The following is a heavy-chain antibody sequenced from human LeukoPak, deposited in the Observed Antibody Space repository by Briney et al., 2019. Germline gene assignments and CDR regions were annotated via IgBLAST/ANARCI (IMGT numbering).Heavy chain of an antibody. CDR3: AKDRRGNGYSSPIGY. V-gene: IGHV3-64*01. D-gene: IGHD6-13*01. Sequence: GGSLRLSCAASGFTFSNYAMHWVRQAPGKGLEYVSAISSNGGSTYYANSVKGRFTISRDNSKNTLYLQMNSLRAEDTAVYYCAKDRRGNGYSSPIGYWGQGTLVTVSS. J-gene: IGHJ4*02. CDR1: GFTFSNYA. CDR2: ISSNGGST.